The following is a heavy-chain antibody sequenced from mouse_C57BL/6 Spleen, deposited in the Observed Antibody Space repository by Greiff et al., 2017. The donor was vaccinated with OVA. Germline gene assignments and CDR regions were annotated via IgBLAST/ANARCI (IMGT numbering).Heavy chain of an antibody. CDR1: GYTFTSYW. CDR3: TRAGNYVEAMDY. J-gene: IGHJ4*01. V-gene: IGHV1-5*01. CDR2: IYPGNSDT. Sequence: EVQLQQSGTVLARPGASVKMSCKTSGYTFTSYWMHWVKQRPGQGLEWIGAIYPGNSDTSYNQKFKGKAKLTAVTSASTAYMELSSLTNEDSAVYYCTRAGNYVEAMDYWGQGTSVTVSS. D-gene: IGHD2-1*01.